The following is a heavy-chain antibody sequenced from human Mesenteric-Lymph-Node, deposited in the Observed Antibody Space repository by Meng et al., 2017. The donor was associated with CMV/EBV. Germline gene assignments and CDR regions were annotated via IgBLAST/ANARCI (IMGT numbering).Heavy chain of an antibody. CDR2: INHSGST. J-gene: IGHJ4*02. V-gene: IGHV4-34*01. CDR3: ARHQRWLKSEGGFNY. Sequence: GPLPQWGAGLLKPSETLSLTCAVYGGSFSCYYWSWIRQPPGKGLEWIGEINHSGSTNYNPSLKSRVTISVDTSKNQFSLKLSSVTAADTAVYYCARHQRWLKSEGGFNYWGQGTLVTV. CDR1: GGSFSCYY. D-gene: IGHD4-23*01.